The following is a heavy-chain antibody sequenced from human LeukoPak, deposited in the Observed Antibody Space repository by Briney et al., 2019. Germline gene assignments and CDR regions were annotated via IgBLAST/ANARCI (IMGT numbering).Heavy chain of an antibody. Sequence: SETLSLTCTVSGGSISSYYWSWIRQPPGKGLEWIGYIYYSGSTNYNPSLKSRVTISVDTSKNQFSLKLSSVTAADTAVYYCARHRLQLWNDFDYSGQGTLVTVSS. D-gene: IGHD5-18*01. CDR1: GGSISSYY. CDR2: IYYSGST. J-gene: IGHJ4*02. V-gene: IGHV4-59*08. CDR3: ARHRLQLWNDFDY.